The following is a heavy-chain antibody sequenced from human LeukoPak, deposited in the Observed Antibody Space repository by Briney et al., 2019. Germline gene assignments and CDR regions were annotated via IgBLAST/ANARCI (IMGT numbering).Heavy chain of an antibody. CDR1: GFTFSSYG. J-gene: IGHJ3*02. Sequence: GGSLRLSCAASGFTFSSYGMHWVRQAPGKGLEWVAFIRYDGSNKYYADSVKGRFTISRDNSKNTLYLQMSSLRAEDTAVYYCAKTLRYFDWLSRIPDAFDIWGQGTMVTVSS. D-gene: IGHD3-9*01. CDR2: IRYDGSNK. CDR3: AKTLRYFDWLSRIPDAFDI. V-gene: IGHV3-30*02.